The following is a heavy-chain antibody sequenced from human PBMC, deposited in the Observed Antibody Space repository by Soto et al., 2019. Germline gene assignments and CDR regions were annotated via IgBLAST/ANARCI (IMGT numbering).Heavy chain of an antibody. CDR1: GFTLSSYW. J-gene: IGHJ4*02. D-gene: IGHD1-26*01. V-gene: IGHV3-7*01. CDR2: IKQDGSEK. Sequence: EVQLVESGGGLVQPGGSLRLSCVASGFTLSSYWMNWVRQAPGKGLEWVANIKQDGSEKNYVDSVKGRFTISRDNAKNSLYLQMNILRAEDTAVYYCCFTTTSNGNWGQGTLVTVSS. CDR3: CFTTTSNGN.